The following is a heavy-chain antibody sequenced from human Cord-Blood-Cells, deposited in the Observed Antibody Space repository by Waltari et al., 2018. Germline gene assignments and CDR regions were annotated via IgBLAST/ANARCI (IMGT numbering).Heavy chain of an antibody. CDR2: INHSGST. J-gene: IGHJ3*02. CDR1: GGSFSGYY. V-gene: IGHV4-34*01. CDR3: ARYLDDSIAAAGTSAFDI. Sequence: QVQLQQWGAGLLKPSETLSLTCAVYGGSFSGYYWSWIRQPSGKGLEWIGEINHSGSTNHNPSLKSRVTISVDTSKNQFSLKLSSVTAADTAVYYCARYLDDSIAAAGTSAFDIWGQGTMVTVSS. D-gene: IGHD6-13*01.